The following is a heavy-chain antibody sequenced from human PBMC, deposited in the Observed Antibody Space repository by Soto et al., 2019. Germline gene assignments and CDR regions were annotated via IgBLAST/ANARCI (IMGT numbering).Heavy chain of an antibody. CDR1: GFSFSSFP. J-gene: IGHJ4*02. CDR2: IMGSGGRT. D-gene: IGHD1-1*01. CDR3: AKGGANWYFDY. V-gene: IGHV3-23*01. Sequence: EVQLLESGGGLVKPGGSLRLSCAASGFSFSSFPMSWVRQAPGQGLESVSVIMGSGGRTYYADSVQGRFTISRDDSKSTVFLQMTSLRAGDTATYYCAKGGANWYFDYRGQGTLVTVTS.